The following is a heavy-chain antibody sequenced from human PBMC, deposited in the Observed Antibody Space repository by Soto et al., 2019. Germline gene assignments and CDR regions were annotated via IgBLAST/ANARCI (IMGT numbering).Heavy chain of an antibody. CDR2: IYYSGST. D-gene: IGHD5-12*01. V-gene: IGHV4-30-4*01. CDR3: ARERGYSGYADY. CDR1: GGSISSGDYY. Sequence: SETLSLTCTVSGGSISSGDYYWSWIRQPPGKGLEWIGYIYYSGSTYCNPSLKSRVTISVDTSKNQFSLKLSSVTAADTAVYYCARERGYSGYADYWGQGTLVTVSS. J-gene: IGHJ4*02.